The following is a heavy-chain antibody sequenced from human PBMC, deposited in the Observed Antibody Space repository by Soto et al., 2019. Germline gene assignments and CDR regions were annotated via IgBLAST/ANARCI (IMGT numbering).Heavy chain of an antibody. J-gene: IGHJ5*02. D-gene: IGHD3-10*01. CDR3: ARVRNVLLWFGESSARFDP. CDR1: GGSFSGYY. CDR2: INHSGST. Sequence: SETLSLTCAVYGGSFSGYYWSWIRQPPGKGLEWIGEINHSGSTNYNPSLKSRVTISVDTSKNQFSLKLSSVTAADTAVYYCARVRNVLLWFGESSARFDPWGQGTLVTVSS. V-gene: IGHV4-34*01.